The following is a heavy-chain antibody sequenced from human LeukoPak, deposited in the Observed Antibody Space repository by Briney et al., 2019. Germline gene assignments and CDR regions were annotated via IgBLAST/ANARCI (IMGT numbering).Heavy chain of an antibody. Sequence: SETLSLTCAVYGGSFSGYYWSWIRQPPGKGLEWIGEINHSGSTNYNPSLKSRVTISVDTSKNQFSLKLSSVTAADTAVYYCARAIVVVPAASSGFDYWGQGTLVTVSS. J-gene: IGHJ4*02. V-gene: IGHV4-34*01. D-gene: IGHD2-2*01. CDR3: ARAIVVVPAASSGFDY. CDR2: INHSGST. CDR1: GGSFSGYY.